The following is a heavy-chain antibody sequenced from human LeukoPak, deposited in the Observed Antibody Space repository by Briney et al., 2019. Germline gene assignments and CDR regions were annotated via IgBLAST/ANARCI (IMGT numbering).Heavy chain of an antibody. CDR2: INPSGGST. Sequence: ASVKVSCKASGYTFTSYYMHWVRQAPGQGLEWMGIINPSGGSTSYAQKFQGRVTMTRDTSTGTVYMDLSSLRSEDTAVYYCARAGRLRYFDWLPAFDYWGQGTLVTVSS. J-gene: IGHJ4*02. CDR3: ARAGRLRYFDWLPAFDY. V-gene: IGHV1-46*01. CDR1: GYTFTSYY. D-gene: IGHD3-9*01.